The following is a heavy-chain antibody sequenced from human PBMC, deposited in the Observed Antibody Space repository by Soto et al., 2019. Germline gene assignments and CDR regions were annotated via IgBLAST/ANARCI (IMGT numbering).Heavy chain of an antibody. V-gene: IGHV3-72*01. CDR3: NVCGSGNDCGSA. D-gene: IGHD3-10*01. CDR2: SKNKADSYTT. J-gene: IGHJ4*02. CDR1: GFTFSDHY. Sequence: EVQLVESGGGLVQPGGSLRLSCAASGFTFSDHYMDWGRQDPGKGLGWVGRSKNKADSYTTEYAASVKGRFTISRDGSKISLFLQMNSLKTEDTVVYYCNVCGSGNDCGSAWCQGILVTVSS.